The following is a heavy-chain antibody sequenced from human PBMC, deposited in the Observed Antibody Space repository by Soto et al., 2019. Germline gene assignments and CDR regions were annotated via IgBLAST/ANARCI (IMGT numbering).Heavy chain of an antibody. Sequence: QLQLQESGSGLVKPSQTLSLTCAVSGGSISSGGYSWSWIRQPPGKGLEWIGYIYHSGTTYYNPSLKSRVTISIDTSKNQCSLKLSSVTAADTAMYYCARGHDSGDCWGQGTLVTVSS. CDR3: ARGHDSGDC. D-gene: IGHD3-22*01. CDR2: IYHSGTT. J-gene: IGHJ4*02. V-gene: IGHV4-30-2*01. CDR1: GGSISSGGYS.